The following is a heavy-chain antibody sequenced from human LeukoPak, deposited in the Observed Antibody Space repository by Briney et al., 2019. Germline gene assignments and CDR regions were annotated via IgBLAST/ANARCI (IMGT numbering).Heavy chain of an antibody. V-gene: IGHV3-21*01. CDR2: ISSGSSYI. CDR3: ARDPNVLGITPYYFDS. CDR1: GFIFSDYT. Sequence: KTGGSLRLSCAASGFIFSDYTMTWVRQAPGKGLEWVASISSGSSYIGYADSVKGRFTISRDNAKNSLFLKTDTLRGDDTGIYYCARDPNVLGITPYYFDSWGQGTLVTVSS. D-gene: IGHD3-10*02. J-gene: IGHJ4*02.